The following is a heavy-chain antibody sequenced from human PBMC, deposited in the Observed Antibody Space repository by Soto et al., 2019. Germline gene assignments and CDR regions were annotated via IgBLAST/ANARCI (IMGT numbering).Heavy chain of an antibody. CDR1: GASISSYY. CDR3: ARSRTSDTSNYYYYFDY. Sequence: SETLSLTCTVSGASISSYYWNWVRQPAGEGLEWIGRIYSSGSTNYNPSLKSRVTMSVDTSKNQFSLKLTSVTAADTAVYYCARSRTSDTSNYYYYFDYWGQGALVTVSS. V-gene: IGHV4-4*07. CDR2: IYSSGST. D-gene: IGHD3-22*01. J-gene: IGHJ4*02.